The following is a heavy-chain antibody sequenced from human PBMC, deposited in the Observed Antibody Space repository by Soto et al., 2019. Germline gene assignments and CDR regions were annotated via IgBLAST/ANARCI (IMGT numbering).Heavy chain of an antibody. CDR3: ARDNSIAAAGTMLY. D-gene: IGHD6-13*01. Sequence: EVQLVESGGGLVKPGGSLRLSCAASGFPFSSFAMNWVRQAPGKGLEWVSSISSSSSYIYYADSVKGRFTISRDNAKNSLYLQMNSLRAEDTAVYYCARDNSIAAAGTMLYWGQGTLVTVSS. CDR1: GFPFSSFA. J-gene: IGHJ4*02. V-gene: IGHV3-21*01. CDR2: ISSSSSYI.